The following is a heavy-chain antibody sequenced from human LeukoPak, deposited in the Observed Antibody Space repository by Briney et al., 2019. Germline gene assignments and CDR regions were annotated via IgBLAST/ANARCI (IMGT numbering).Heavy chain of an antibody. CDR1: GFTFSNYA. D-gene: IGHD2-15*01. V-gene: IGHV3-23*01. CDR3: AKGSGSSCYSPCDY. J-gene: IGHJ4*02. Sequence: GGSLRLSCAASGFTFSNYAMTWVRQAPGKGLEWVSGISGSGSSTYYADAVKGRFTISRDNSKDTLYLQMDSLRAEDTAVYYCAKGSGSSCYSPCDYWGQGILVTVSS. CDR2: ISGSGSST.